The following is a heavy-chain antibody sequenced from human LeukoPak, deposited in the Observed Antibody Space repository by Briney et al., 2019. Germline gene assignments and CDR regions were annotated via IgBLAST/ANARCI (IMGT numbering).Heavy chain of an antibody. Sequence: GGSLRLSCAASGFTFSSYAMSWVRQAPGKGLEWVSAISGSGGSTYYADSVKGRFTISRDNSKNTLYLQMNSLRAEDTAIYYCAKSLSGSYYPGYWGQGTLVTVS. D-gene: IGHD1-26*01. J-gene: IGHJ4*02. CDR1: GFTFSSYA. CDR2: ISGSGGST. CDR3: AKSLSGSYYPGY. V-gene: IGHV3-23*01.